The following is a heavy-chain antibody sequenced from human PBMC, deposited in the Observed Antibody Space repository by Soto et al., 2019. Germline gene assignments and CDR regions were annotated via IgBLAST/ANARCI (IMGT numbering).Heavy chain of an antibody. Sequence: GASVKVSCQASGYTFTSYGISWVRQAPGQGLEWMGLINAHNGSTSYAQKFQGRVTMTRDTSTSTVYMELSSLRSEDTAVYYCARDPHDYGDRDWYFDLWGRGTLVTVSS. CDR1: GYTFTSYG. V-gene: IGHV1-18*01. D-gene: IGHD4-17*01. J-gene: IGHJ2*01. CDR3: ARDPHDYGDRDWYFDL. CDR2: INAHNGST.